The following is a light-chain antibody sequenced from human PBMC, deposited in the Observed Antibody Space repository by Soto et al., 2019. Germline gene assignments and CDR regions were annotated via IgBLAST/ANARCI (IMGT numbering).Light chain of an antibody. CDR1: SSDVGGYNY. V-gene: IGLV2-8*01. CDR2: EVT. Sequence: QSALTQPPSASGSLGPSVTISCTGTSSDVGGYNYVSWHQQHPGKAPKVMIYEVTKRPPGVPDRFSGYKYGNTASLTVSGLQAEDEADYYCSSFAGGGNPVLLGGGTKLTVL. CDR3: SSFAGGGNPVL. J-gene: IGLJ2*01.